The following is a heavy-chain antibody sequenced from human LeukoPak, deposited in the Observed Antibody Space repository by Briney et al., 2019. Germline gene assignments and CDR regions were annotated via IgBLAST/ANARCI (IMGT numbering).Heavy chain of an antibody. Sequence: GGPLRLSCAASGFTFSSYAMNWVRQAPGKGLEWVSAVSGSGGSTSYADSVKGRFTISRDNSKNTLYLQMNSLRAEDTAVYYCASQPASHSPFDYWGQGTLVTVSS. D-gene: IGHD2-21*01. J-gene: IGHJ4*02. V-gene: IGHV3-23*01. CDR2: VSGSGGST. CDR3: ASQPASHSPFDY. CDR1: GFTFSSYA.